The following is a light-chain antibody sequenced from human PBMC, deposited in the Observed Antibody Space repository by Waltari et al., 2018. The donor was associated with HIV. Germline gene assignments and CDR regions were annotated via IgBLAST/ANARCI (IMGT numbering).Light chain of an antibody. CDR2: RAS. CDR3: MQSRSYPRT. Sequence: DIVLTQTSLSEVFSVGPSAPISRNSSQSLVHENRDTYLSWYHQRPGDPPRLLLYRASLRLAGVSHRFSGGGAGAQFTLKISSVEADDVGVYYCMQSRSYPRTFGQGTKVEI. CDR1: QSLVHENRDTY. V-gene: IGKV2-24*01. J-gene: IGKJ2*01.